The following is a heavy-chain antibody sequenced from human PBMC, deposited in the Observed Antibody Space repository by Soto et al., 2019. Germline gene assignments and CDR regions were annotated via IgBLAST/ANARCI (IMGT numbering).Heavy chain of an antibody. Sequence: EVQLVESGAVVVQPGGSLRLSCAASGFTFDDYIMHWVRQAPGKGLEWVSPISWDGGSTNYADTVKGRFTISRDNSKNSLYLQMHSLRTEDTALYYCAKDHACLGGVDYWGQGTLVTVSS. CDR2: ISWDGGST. V-gene: IGHV3-43*01. D-gene: IGHD3-16*01. J-gene: IGHJ4*02. CDR1: GFTFDDYI. CDR3: AKDHACLGGVDY.